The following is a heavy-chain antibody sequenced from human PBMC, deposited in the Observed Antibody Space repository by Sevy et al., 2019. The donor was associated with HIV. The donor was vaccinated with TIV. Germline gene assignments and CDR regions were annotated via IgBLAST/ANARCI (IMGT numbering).Heavy chain of an antibody. J-gene: IGHJ4*02. Sequence: GGSLRLSCAASGFTFSNVWMSWVRRAPGKGLEWVGRCKSTTDGGTTDYAAPVKGRFMILRDDSKYTVYLQMNSLKTEDTAVYYSTTDYTLVGEGSTFWGQGTQVTVSS. CDR3: TTDYTLVGEGSTF. CDR1: GFTFSNVW. D-gene: IGHD1-26*01. V-gene: IGHV3-15*01. CDR2: CKSTTDGGTT.